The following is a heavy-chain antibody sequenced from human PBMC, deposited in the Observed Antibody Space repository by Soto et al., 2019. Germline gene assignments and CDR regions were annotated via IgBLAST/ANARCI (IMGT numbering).Heavy chain of an antibody. J-gene: IGHJ6*03. CDR2: INHSGST. Sequence: SETLSLTCAVYGGSFSGYYWSWIRQPPGKGLEWIGEINHSGSTNYNPSLKSRVTISVDTSKNQFSLKLSSVTAADTAVYYCARGYSGYHYLLPYYMDVWGKGTTVTVSS. D-gene: IGHD5-12*01. CDR1: GGSFSGYY. CDR3: ARGYSGYHYLLPYYMDV. V-gene: IGHV4-34*01.